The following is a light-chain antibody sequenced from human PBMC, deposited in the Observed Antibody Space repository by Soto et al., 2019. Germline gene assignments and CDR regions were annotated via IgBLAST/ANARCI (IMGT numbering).Light chain of an antibody. CDR3: QHRSDWPLT. V-gene: IGKV3D-15*01. CDR2: GAS. Sequence: EIVMTQSPATLSVSPGDGATLSCRASQSIDSNLAWYQQKPGQTPRLLIYGASTRPTGIPARFSGSGSGTEFTLTISSPQSEDFAVYYCQHRSDWPLTFGGGTKVDIK. J-gene: IGKJ4*01. CDR1: QSIDSN.